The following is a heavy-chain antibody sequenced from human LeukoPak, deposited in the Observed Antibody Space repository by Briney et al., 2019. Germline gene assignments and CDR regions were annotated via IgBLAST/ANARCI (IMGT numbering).Heavy chain of an antibody. CDR2: ISDSGGST. Sequence: GGSLRLSCAASGFTFSNYAMSWVRQAPGRGLEWVSNISDSGGSTYYADSVKGRFTISRDNAKNTLYLQMNSLRAEDTAIYYCAKVPYSDYGSGRPPFMDVWGQGTTVAVSS. V-gene: IGHV3-23*01. CDR3: AKVPYSDYGSGRPPFMDV. J-gene: IGHJ6*02. D-gene: IGHD3-10*01. CDR1: GFTFSNYA.